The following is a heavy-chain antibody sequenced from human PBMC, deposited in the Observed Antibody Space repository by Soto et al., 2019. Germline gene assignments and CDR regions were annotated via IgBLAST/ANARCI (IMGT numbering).Heavy chain of an antibody. Sequence: QDQLVQSGAEVKKPGASVTVSCKASGYSFTNYGITWVRQAPGQGLEWMGGISGFNGNTHYAQKLQGRVTITTEASTSTAYMELRSLRSDDTAVYYCARDRGVAPPVAGNTHYYYYMDVWGKGTTVTVSS. D-gene: IGHD6-19*01. CDR1: GYSFTNYG. CDR2: ISGFNGNT. V-gene: IGHV1-18*01. J-gene: IGHJ6*03. CDR3: ARDRGVAPPVAGNTHYYYYMDV.